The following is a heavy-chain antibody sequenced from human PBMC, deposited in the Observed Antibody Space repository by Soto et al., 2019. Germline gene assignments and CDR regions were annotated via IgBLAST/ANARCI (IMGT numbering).Heavy chain of an antibody. CDR2: IIPIFGTA. J-gene: IGHJ5*02. D-gene: IGHD2-15*01. V-gene: IGHV1-69*12. Sequence: QVQLVQSGAEVKKPGSSVKVSCKASGGTFSSYAISWVRQAPGQGLEWMGGIIPIFGTANYAQKFQGRVTITADESTSTAYMELSSWRSEDTAVYYCAREYCSGGSCYFWFDPWGQGTLVTVSS. CDR3: AREYCSGGSCYFWFDP. CDR1: GGTFSSYA.